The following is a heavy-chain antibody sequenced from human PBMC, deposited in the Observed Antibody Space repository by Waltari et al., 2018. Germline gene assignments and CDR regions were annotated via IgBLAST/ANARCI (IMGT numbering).Heavy chain of an antibody. V-gene: IGHV1-2*04. J-gene: IGHJ4*02. Sequence: QVQLVQSGAEVTKPGASVKVSCKPSGYTFTDYHIHWVRQAPGQGLEWMGWINPKSGGTYDAQTLQGWVTMTRDTSTSTVDMELSSLKSDDTAVYYCARRSCTGECYAPYVYWGQGSLVTVSS. CDR2: INPKSGGT. CDR1: GYTFTDYH. D-gene: IGHD2-8*02. CDR3: ARRSCTGECYAPYVY.